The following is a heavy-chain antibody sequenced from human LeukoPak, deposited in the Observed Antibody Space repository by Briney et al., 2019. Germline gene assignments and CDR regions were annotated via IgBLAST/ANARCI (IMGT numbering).Heavy chain of an antibody. J-gene: IGHJ6*02. CDR1: GGSISSSSYY. Sequence: KPSETLSLTCTVSGGSISSSSYYWGWIRQPPGKGLEWIGSIYYSGSTYYNPSLKSRVTISVDTSKNQFSLKLSSVTAADTAVYYCARHLHYYDSSGYYTGPYYYYGMDVWGQGTTVTDSS. CDR2: IYYSGST. V-gene: IGHV4-39*01. D-gene: IGHD3-22*01. CDR3: ARHLHYYDSSGYYTGPYYYYGMDV.